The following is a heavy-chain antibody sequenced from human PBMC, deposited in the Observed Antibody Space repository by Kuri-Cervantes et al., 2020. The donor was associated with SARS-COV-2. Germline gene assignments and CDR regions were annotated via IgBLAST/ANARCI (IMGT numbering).Heavy chain of an antibody. Sequence: GSLRLSCSVSGGSLPSDNYYWGWIRQSPGKGLEWIGSIFSNGSPYYNPSLESRVTISVDTSKNQCSLKLISVTAADTGVYYCARRLRGTTVTNGKLTNFLDLWGQGTMVTVSS. J-gene: IGHJ3*01. CDR2: IFSNGSP. V-gene: IGHV4-39*01. CDR3: ARRLRGTTVTNGKLTNFLDL. CDR1: GGSLPSDNYY. D-gene: IGHD4-17*01.